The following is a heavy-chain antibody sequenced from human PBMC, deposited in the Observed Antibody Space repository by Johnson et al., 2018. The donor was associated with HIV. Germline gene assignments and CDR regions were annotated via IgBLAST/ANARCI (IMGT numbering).Heavy chain of an antibody. J-gene: IGHJ3*02. Sequence: VQLVESGGGLVQPGGSLRLSCVASGVTFSNYAMSWVRQAPGKGLEWVSVIYSGGSTYYADSVKGRFTISRDNSKNTLYLQMNSLRAEDTAVYYCARDEVAGAFDIWGQGTMVTASS. V-gene: IGHV3-66*01. CDR3: ARDEVAGAFDI. CDR1: GVTFSNYA. CDR2: IYSGGST.